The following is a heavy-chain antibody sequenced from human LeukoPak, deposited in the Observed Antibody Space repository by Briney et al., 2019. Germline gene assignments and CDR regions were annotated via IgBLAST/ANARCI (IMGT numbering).Heavy chain of an antibody. V-gene: IGHV1-46*01. CDR2: INPTGGST. Sequence: ASVKVSCKASGYTFPSYFMHWVRQAPGQGLEWMGIINPTGGSTTYAQKFQGRVTMTRDTSTSTVYMELSSLRSEDTAVYYCARDMVGATPWDWGQGTLVTVSS. CDR3: ARDMVGATPWD. CDR1: GYTFPSYF. J-gene: IGHJ4*02. D-gene: IGHD1-26*01.